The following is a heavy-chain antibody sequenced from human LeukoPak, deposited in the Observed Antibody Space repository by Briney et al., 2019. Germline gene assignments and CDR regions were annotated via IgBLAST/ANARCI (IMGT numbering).Heavy chain of an antibody. V-gene: IGHV4-39*01. CDR3: ARHWGIRGYYDSSGPKGWFDP. CDR2: IYYSGST. Sequence: SETLSLTCTVSGGSISSSSYYWGWIRQPPGKGLEWIGSIYYSGSTYYNPSLKGRVTISVDTSKNQFSLKLSSVTAADTAVYYCARHWGIRGYYDSSGPKGWFDPWGQGTLVTVSS. J-gene: IGHJ5*02. CDR1: GGSISSSSYY. D-gene: IGHD3-22*01.